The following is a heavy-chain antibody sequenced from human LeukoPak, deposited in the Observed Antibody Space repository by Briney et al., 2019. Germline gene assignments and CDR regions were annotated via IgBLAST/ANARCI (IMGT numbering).Heavy chain of an antibody. D-gene: IGHD6-13*01. CDR2: IYTSGST. V-gene: IGHV4-4*07. CDR3: ARSPWGIAAAGTGINWFDP. J-gene: IGHJ5*02. CDR1: GGSISSYY. Sequence: PSETLSLTCTVSGGSISSYYWSWIRPPAGKGLEWIGRIYTSGSTNYNPSLKSRVTMSVDTSKNQFSLKLSSVTAADTAVYYCARSPWGIAAAGTGINWFDPWGQGTLVTVSS.